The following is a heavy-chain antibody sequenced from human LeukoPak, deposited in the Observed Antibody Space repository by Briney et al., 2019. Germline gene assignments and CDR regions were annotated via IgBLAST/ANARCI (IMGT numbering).Heavy chain of an antibody. V-gene: IGHV3-21*01. CDR3: ARDDRDISSFRFDY. Sequence: GGSLRLSCAASGFTFNTYSMNWVRQAPGKGLEWVSSISSHSRDIYYADSVKGRFTISRDNAKNTLHLQMNSLRAEDTAVYYCARDDRDISSFRFDYWGHGILVTVSS. CDR2: ISSHSRDI. CDR1: GFTFNTYS. J-gene: IGHJ4*01. D-gene: IGHD6-6*01.